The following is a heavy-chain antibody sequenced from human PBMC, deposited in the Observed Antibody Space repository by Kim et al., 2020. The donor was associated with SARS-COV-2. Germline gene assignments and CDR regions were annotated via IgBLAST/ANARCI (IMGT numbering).Heavy chain of an antibody. Sequence: SETLSLTCTVSGGSVSSSGYYWSWIRQPPGKGLEWIGYMYHTGNSDYNPSLKSRVTISVDTSKNQFSLKVRSVTAADTATYYCAREIWQSGGLVPFYGLDVWGQGTTVTVSS. CDR1: GGSVSSSGYY. V-gene: IGHV4-61*08. CDR2: MYHTGNS. D-gene: IGHD3-10*01. CDR3: AREIWQSGGLVPFYGLDV. J-gene: IGHJ6*02.